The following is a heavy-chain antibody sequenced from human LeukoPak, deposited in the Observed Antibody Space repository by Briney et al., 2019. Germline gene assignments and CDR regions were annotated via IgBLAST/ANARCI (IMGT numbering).Heavy chain of an antibody. CDR3: AGLVGAPGHIAFDI. V-gene: IGHV3-21*01. CDR1: GFTDSRCS. CDR2: ISSSSSYI. J-gene: IGHJ3*02. Sequence: GGSLTHSRAASGFTDSRCSMHWVRQAPGKGLEWVSSISSSSSYIYYADSVKGRFTISRDNAKNSLYLQMNSLRAEDTAVYYCAGLVGAPGHIAFDIWGQGTMVTVSS. D-gene: IGHD1-26*01.